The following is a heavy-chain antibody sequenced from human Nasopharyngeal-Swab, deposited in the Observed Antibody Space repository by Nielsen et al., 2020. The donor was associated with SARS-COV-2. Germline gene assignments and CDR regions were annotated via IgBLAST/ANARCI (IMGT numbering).Heavy chain of an antibody. J-gene: IGHJ6*02. CDR3: ASPTYCSSTSCSYGMDV. CDR1: GYTFTSYG. V-gene: IGHV1-18*01. CDR2: ISAYNGNT. D-gene: IGHD2-2*01. Sequence: ASVTVSCKASGYTFTSYGISWVRQAPGQGLEWMGWISAYNGNTNYAQKLQGRVTMTTDTSTSTAYMELRSLRSDDTAVYYCASPTYCSSTSCSYGMDVWGQGTTVTVSS.